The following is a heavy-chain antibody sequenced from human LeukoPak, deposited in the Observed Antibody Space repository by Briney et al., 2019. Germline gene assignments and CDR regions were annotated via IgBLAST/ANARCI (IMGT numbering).Heavy chain of an antibody. CDR3: ARDWRLRSRGEGYYYYMDV. CDR2: INPSGGST. Sequence: GASVKVSCKASGYTFTSYYMHWVRQAPGQGLEWIGIINPSGGSTSYAQKFQGRVTMTRDTSTSTVYMELSSLRSEDTAVYYCARDWRLRSRGEGYYYYMDVWGKGTTVTVSS. D-gene: IGHD5-12*01. CDR1: GYTFTSYY. J-gene: IGHJ6*03. V-gene: IGHV1-46*01.